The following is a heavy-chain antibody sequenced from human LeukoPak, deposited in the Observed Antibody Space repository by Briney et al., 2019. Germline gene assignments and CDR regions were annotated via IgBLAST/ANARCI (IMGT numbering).Heavy chain of an antibody. Sequence: GASVKVSCKASGYTFTSYAMHWVRQAPGQRLEWMGWINAGNGNTKYSQKFQGRVTITRDTSASTAYMELSSLRSEDTAVYYCAREVWIAAAGKSGYYYGMDVWGQGTTVTVSS. CDR1: GYTFTSYA. D-gene: IGHD6-13*01. CDR3: AREVWIAAAGKSGYYYGMDV. CDR2: INAGNGNT. J-gene: IGHJ6*02. V-gene: IGHV1-3*01.